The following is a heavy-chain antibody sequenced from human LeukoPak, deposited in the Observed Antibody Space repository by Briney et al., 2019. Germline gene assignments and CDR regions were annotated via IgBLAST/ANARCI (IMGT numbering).Heavy chain of an antibody. CDR1: GFTFSDFP. Sequence: GGSLRLSCAVSGFTFSDFPMPWVRQAPGKGLEWVAVISYDGYNDYYAKSVKGRFSISRDNSKNTLYLQMNNLRLEDTAVFYCARDRGWQRSDDVQGYYFDHWGQGALVAVSS. J-gene: IGHJ4*02. CDR3: ARDRGWQRSDDVQGYYFDH. V-gene: IGHV3-30*04. CDR2: ISYDGYND. D-gene: IGHD5-12*01.